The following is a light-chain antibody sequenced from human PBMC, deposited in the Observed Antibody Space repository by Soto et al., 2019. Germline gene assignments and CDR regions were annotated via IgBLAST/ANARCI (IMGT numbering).Light chain of an antibody. J-gene: IGKJ1*01. CDR3: QQYNSYSST. V-gene: IGKV1-5*03. CDR2: KAS. CDR1: QSISSS. Sequence: DIQMTQSPSTLSASVGDRVTITCRASQSISSSLAWYQQKPGKAPKLLIYKASSLDSGVPARFSGSGSGTEFTLTISSLQPDDFADYYCQQYNSYSSTFGQGTKVEIK.